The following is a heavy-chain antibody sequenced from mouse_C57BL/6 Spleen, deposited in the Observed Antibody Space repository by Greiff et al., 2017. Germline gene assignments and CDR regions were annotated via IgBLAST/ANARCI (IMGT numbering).Heavy chain of an antibody. CDR3: ARSSIVYGNYYAMDY. J-gene: IGHJ4*01. D-gene: IGHD2-1*01. Sequence: VQLQQSGAELVKPGASVKLSCKATGYTFTSYWMNWVKHRPGRGLEWIGRIDPNSGGTKYNEQFKSTATLTVDKPSITADMQLSSLTSEDSAVYYGARSSIVYGNYYAMDYWGQGTSVTVSS. CDR2: IDPNSGGT. V-gene: IGHV1-72*01. CDR1: GYTFTSYW.